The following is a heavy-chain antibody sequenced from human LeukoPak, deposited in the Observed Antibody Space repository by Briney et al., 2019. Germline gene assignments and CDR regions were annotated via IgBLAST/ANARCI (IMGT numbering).Heavy chain of an antibody. V-gene: IGHV3-66*01. D-gene: IGHD3-10*01. CDR3: ARGHSGTSFFDY. Sequence: GGSLRLSCAASGFTVSSNHMTWVRQAPGQGLEWVSIIYSGGNTYYADSAKGRFTISRDNSKNTLYLQMNSLRAEDTAVYYCARGHSGTSFFDYWGQGILVTVSS. J-gene: IGHJ4*02. CDR1: GFTVSSNH. CDR2: IYSGGNT.